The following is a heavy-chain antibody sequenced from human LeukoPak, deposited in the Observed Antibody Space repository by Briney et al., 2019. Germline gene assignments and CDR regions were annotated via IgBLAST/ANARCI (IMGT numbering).Heavy chain of an antibody. D-gene: IGHD2-15*01. J-gene: IGHJ6*02. V-gene: IGHV1-46*01. Sequence: ASVNVSCTASGYAFPIYFMHWVRQAPGQGLEWMGIINPTGGSTTYAQKFQGRVTMTRDTSTSTAYMELRSLRSDDTAVYYCASGEVGVVYRAGGRYYYYYHAMDVWGQGTTVTVSS. CDR3: ASGEVGVVYRAGGRYYYYYHAMDV. CDR2: INPTGGST. CDR1: GYAFPIYF.